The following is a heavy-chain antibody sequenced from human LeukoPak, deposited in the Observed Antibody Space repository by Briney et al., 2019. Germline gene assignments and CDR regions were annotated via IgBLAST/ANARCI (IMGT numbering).Heavy chain of an antibody. CDR1: GGSSSGYY. CDR3: ASGPRRWLQFVY. CDR2: INHSGST. J-gene: IGHJ4*02. V-gene: IGHV4-34*01. Sequence: SETLSLTCAVYGGSSSGYYWSWIRQPPGKGLEWIGEINHSGSTNYNPSLKSRVTISVDTSKNQFSLKLSSVTAADTAVYYCASGPRRWLQFVYWGQGTLVTVSS. D-gene: IGHD5-12*01.